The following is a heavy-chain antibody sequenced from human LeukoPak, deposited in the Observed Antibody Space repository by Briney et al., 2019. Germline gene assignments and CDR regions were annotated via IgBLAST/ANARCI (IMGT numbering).Heavy chain of an antibody. V-gene: IGHV4-38-2*02. CDR3: ARDRGITMARGVKFYYYYYMDV. CDR1: GYSISSGYY. Sequence: SETLSLXCTVSGYSISSGYYWGWIRQPPGKGLEWIGSIYHSGSTYYNPSLKSRVTISVDTSKNQFSLKLSSVTAADTAVYYCARDRGITMARGVKFYYYYYMDVWGKGTTVTVSS. D-gene: IGHD3-10*01. J-gene: IGHJ6*03. CDR2: IYHSGST.